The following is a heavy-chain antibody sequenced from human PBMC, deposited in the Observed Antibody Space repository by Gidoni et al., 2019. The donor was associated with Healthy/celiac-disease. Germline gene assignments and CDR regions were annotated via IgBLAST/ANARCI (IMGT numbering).Heavy chain of an antibody. D-gene: IGHD5-18*01. CDR1: GRSLSSSSYY. CDR3: ARSGYSYYFDY. Sequence: QLQLQESGPGLVKPSETLSLTCTVSGRSLSSSSYYWGWIRQPPGKGLEWIGSIYYSGSTYYNPSLKSRVTISVDTSKNQFSLKLSSVTAADTAVYYCARSGYSYYFDYWGQGTLVTVSS. J-gene: IGHJ4*02. CDR2: IYYSGST. V-gene: IGHV4-39*01.